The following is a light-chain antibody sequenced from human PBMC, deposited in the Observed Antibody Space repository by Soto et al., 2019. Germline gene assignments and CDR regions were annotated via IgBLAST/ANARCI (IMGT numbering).Light chain of an antibody. V-gene: IGKV3-11*01. CDR3: QQRSNWPRT. CDR2: DAS. Sequence: EIVLTQSPATLSFSPVERSTLSCMASQSVSSYLAWYQQKPGQAPRLLIYDASNRATGIPARFSGSGSGTDFTLTISSLEPEDFAVYYCQQRSNWPRTFGQGTKVDI. J-gene: IGKJ1*01. CDR1: QSVSSY.